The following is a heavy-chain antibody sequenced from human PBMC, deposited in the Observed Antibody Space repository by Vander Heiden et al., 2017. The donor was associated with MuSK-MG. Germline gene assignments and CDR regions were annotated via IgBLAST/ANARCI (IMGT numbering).Heavy chain of an antibody. CDR1: GGSISSSSHS. CDR3: ASLNLAYCGGDCYSPWDGAFDI. D-gene: IGHD2-21*01. J-gene: IGHJ3*02. V-gene: IGHV4-39*01. CDR2: IYYSGST. Sequence: QLQLQESGPGLGKPSGTLSLTCTVSGGSISSSSHSWGWFRQPPGKGLEWIGSIYYSGSTYYNPSLKSRVTISVDTSKNQFSLKLSSVTSADTAVYYCASLNLAYCGGDCYSPWDGAFDIWGQGTMVTVSS.